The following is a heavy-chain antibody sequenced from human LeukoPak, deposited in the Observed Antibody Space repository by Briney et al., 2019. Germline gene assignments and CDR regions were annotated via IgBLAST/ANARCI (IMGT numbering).Heavy chain of an antibody. CDR3: ARMGDYYDSSGYRHDAFDI. J-gene: IGHJ3*02. CDR1: GGSISRYY. V-gene: IGHV4-59*01. Sequence: SETLSLTCTVSGGSISRYYWSWIRQPPGKGLEWIGYIYSSGSTNYNPSLKSRVTISLDTSKNQFSLKLSSVTAADTAVYYCARMGDYYDSSGYRHDAFDIWGQGTMVTVSS. CDR2: IYSSGST. D-gene: IGHD3-22*01.